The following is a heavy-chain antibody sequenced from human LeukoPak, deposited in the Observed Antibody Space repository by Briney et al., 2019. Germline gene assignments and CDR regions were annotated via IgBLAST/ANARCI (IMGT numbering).Heavy chain of an antibody. J-gene: IGHJ5*01. CDR3: ARGRARDGSFPWLDS. Sequence: TSETLSLTCSVSGDSIGSYYWTWIRQSPGKGVEWIRYIFYSGSTDYSPSLKSRVTISVDTSNNQFSLQLRSVTAADTANYYCARGRARDGSFPWLDSWGQGNLVVVSS. V-gene: IGHV4-59*01. D-gene: IGHD3-10*01. CDR2: IFYSGST. CDR1: GDSIGSYY.